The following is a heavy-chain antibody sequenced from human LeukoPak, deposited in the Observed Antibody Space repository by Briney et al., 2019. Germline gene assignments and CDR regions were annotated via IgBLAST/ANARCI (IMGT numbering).Heavy chain of an antibody. CDR2: INHSGDI. Sequence: SETLSLTCGVYGESFSGFYWSWIRQTPGKGLQWIGEINHSGDINYNPSLESRVTISVDTSKRQFSLKLRSVTAADTAVYYCAAQRAGFSYGYNLDYWGQGTLVTVSS. J-gene: IGHJ4*02. CDR1: GESFSGFY. CDR3: AAQRAGFSYGYNLDY. V-gene: IGHV4-34*01. D-gene: IGHD5-18*01.